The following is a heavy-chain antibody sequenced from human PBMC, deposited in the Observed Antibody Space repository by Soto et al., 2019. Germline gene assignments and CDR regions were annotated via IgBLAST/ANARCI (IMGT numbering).Heavy chain of an antibody. V-gene: IGHV1-3*01. J-gene: IGHJ4*02. Sequence: QVQLVQSGAEVKKHGASVKVSCKASVYTFTSYAMHWVRQAPGQRLEWMGWINAGNGNTKYSQKFQGRVTITRDTSASTAYMELRSLRSDDTAVYYCARGHPVTMDYWGQGPLVTVSS. CDR1: VYTFTSYA. CDR3: ARGHPVTMDY. CDR2: INAGNGNT.